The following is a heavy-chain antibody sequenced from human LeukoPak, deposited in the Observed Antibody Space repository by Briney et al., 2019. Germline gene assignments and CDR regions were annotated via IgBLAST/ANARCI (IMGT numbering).Heavy chain of an antibody. Sequence: AASVKVSFKASGYTFTSYDINWVRLATGQGLEWMGWMNPNSGSTGYAQKFQGRVTITRNTSISTAYMELSSLRSEDTAVYYCARDGRLGGYFDYWGQGTLVTVSS. CDR3: ARDGRLGGYFDY. CDR1: GYTFTSYD. V-gene: IGHV1-8*03. J-gene: IGHJ4*02. CDR2: MNPNSGST. D-gene: IGHD7-27*01.